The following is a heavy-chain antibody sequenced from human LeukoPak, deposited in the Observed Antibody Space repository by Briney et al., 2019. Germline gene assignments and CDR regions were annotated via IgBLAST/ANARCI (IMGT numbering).Heavy chain of an antibody. Sequence: GGSLRLSCAASGFTFTRYAMNWVRQAPGKGLEWVSAISGSGFSTYYADSVKGRFTISRDNSKNTLYLQVNSLRAEDAAVYYCAKDRDYGGNSGGYFDLWGRGTLVTVSS. D-gene: IGHD4-23*01. J-gene: IGHJ2*01. CDR2: ISGSGFST. CDR1: GFTFTRYA. CDR3: AKDRDYGGNSGGYFDL. V-gene: IGHV3-23*01.